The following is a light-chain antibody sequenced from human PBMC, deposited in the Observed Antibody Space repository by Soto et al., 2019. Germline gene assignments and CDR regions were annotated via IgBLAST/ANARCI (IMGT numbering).Light chain of an antibody. Sequence: EIVMTQSPATLSVSPGERATLSCRASQSVSFNLAWYVQKPGQAPRLLIYGASSRATGIPDRFSGGGSGTDFTLTISRLEPEDFAVYYCQQYGSSPLTFGGGTKVDIK. CDR3: QQYGSSPLT. V-gene: IGKV3-20*01. CDR2: GAS. CDR1: QSVSFN. J-gene: IGKJ4*01.